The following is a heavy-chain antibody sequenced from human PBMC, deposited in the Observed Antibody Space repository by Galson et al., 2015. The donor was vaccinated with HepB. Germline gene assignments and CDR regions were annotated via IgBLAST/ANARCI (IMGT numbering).Heavy chain of an antibody. CDR1: GGPISTYF. D-gene: IGHD4-17*01. Sequence: LTCTVSGGPISTYFWSWIRQPPGKGLEWIGYIYSSGSTNYNPYLKSRVTISVDTSKNQFSLKLSSVTAADTAVYYCARRAYGDYGHYFDYWGQGTLVTVSS. CDR3: ARRAYGDYGHYFDY. V-gene: IGHV4-59*01. J-gene: IGHJ4*02. CDR2: IYSSGST.